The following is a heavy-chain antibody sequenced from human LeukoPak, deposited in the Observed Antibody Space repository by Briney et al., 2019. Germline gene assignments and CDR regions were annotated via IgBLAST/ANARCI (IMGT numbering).Heavy chain of an antibody. V-gene: IGHV3-23*01. J-gene: IGHJ4*02. CDR3: AKGTGDTAYYFDF. D-gene: IGHD7-27*01. CDR1: GGSISSSY. Sequence: ETLSLTCTVSGGSISSSYWSWIRQPPGKGLEWVSGIRVSGSTYYPDSVTGRFTISRDNSENTLYLQMSGLRAEDTAIYYCAKGTGDTAYYFDFWGQGVLVTVSS. CDR2: IRVSGST.